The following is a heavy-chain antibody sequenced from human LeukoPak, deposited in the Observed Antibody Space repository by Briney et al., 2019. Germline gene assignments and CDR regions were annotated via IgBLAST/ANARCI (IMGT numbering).Heavy chain of an antibody. CDR2: ISYDGSNK. Sequence: GGSLRLSCAASGFTFSSYAMHWVRQAPGKGLEWVAVISYDGSNKYYADSVKGRFTISRDNSKNTLYLQMNSLRAEDTAVYYCAREGRVQLGGFYYYYYMDVWGKGTTVTVSS. CDR3: AREGRVQLGGFYYYYYMDV. D-gene: IGHD7-27*01. J-gene: IGHJ6*03. V-gene: IGHV3-30-3*01. CDR1: GFTFSSYA.